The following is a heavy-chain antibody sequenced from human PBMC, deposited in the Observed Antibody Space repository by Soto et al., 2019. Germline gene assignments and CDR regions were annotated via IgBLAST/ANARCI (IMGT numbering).Heavy chain of an antibody. CDR2: ILHGGST. CDR1: GGSFSGYY. V-gene: IGHV4-34*12. Sequence: NPSETLSLTCAVYGGSFSGYYWSWIRQPPGKGLEWIGEILHGGSTNYSPSLKSRVTISVDTSKNQVSLELRSVTAADTAVYYCVRPHYESNTFYYYFDYWGQGTLVTVSS. J-gene: IGHJ4*02. D-gene: IGHD3-22*01. CDR3: VRPHYESNTFYYYFDY.